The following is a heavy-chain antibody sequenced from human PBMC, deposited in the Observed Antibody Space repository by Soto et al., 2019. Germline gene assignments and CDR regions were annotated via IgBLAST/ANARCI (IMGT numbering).Heavy chain of an antibody. Sequence: PGESLKISCKGSGYSFTSYWISWVRQMPGKGLEWMGRIDPSDPYTNYSPSFQGHVTISADKSISTAYLQWSSLKASDTAMYYCASMLGYCSGGSCPRGEYYYYGMDVWGQGTTVTVSS. CDR3: ASMLGYCSGGSCPRGEYYYYGMDV. D-gene: IGHD2-15*01. J-gene: IGHJ6*02. CDR1: GYSFTSYW. V-gene: IGHV5-10-1*01. CDR2: IDPSDPYT.